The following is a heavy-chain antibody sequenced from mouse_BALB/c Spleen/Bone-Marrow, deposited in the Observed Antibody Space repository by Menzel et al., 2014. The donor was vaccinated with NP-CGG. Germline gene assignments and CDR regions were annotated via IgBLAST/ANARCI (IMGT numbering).Heavy chain of an antibody. CDR2: INPDSRTI. V-gene: IGHV4-1*02. D-gene: IGHD2-3*01. J-gene: IGHJ3*01. CDR1: GFDFSRYW. Sequence: EVKLVESGGGLVQPGGSLKVSCAASGFDFSRYWMSWVRQALGKGLEWIGEINPDSRTINYTPSLKDKFIISRDNAKNTLYLQMSKVRSEDTALYYCSRLGYYGGFAYWGQGTLVTVSA. CDR3: SRLGYYGGFAY.